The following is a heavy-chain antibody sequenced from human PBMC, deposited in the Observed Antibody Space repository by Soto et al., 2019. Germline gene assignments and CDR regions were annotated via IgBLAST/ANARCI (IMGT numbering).Heavy chain of an antibody. CDR1: GYTFTSYG. CDR2: ISAYNGNT. V-gene: IGHV1-18*01. CDR3: ARVAGTHYYYYGMDV. D-gene: IGHD6-19*01. Sequence: GPSVKVSCKASGYTFTSYGISWVRQAPGQGLEWMGWISAYNGNTNYAQKLQGRVTMTTDTSTSTAYMELRSLRSDDTAVYYCARVAGTHYYYYGMDVWGQGTTVTVSS. J-gene: IGHJ6*02.